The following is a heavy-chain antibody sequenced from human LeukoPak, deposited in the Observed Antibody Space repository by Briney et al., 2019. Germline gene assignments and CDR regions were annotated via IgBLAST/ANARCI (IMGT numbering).Heavy chain of an antibody. J-gene: IGHJ6*02. V-gene: IGHV3-23*01. CDR1: RFTFSSYA. CDR2: ISGSGGST. Sequence: GGSLRLSCAASRFTFSSYALSWVRQAPGKGLEWVSAISGSGGSTYYADSVKGRFTISRDNSKNTLYLQMNSLRAEDTAVYYCAKGYFDWSYYYYGMDVWGQGTTVTVSS. CDR3: AKGYFDWSYYYYGMDV. D-gene: IGHD3-9*01.